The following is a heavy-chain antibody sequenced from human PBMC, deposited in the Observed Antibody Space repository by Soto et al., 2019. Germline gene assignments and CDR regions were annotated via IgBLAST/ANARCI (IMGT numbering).Heavy chain of an antibody. CDR1: GGSISSGDYY. V-gene: IGHV4-30-4*01. D-gene: IGHD3-10*01. Sequence: PSETLSLTCTVSGGSISSGDYYWSWIRQPPGKGLEWIGYIYYSGSTYYNPSLKSRVTISVDTSKNQFSLKLSSVTAAGTAVYYCARQYYGSRNFDDWGQGTLVTVSS. J-gene: IGHJ4*02. CDR3: ARQYYGSRNFDD. CDR2: IYYSGST.